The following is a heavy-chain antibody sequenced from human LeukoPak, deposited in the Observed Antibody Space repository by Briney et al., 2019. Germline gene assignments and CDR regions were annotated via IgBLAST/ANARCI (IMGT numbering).Heavy chain of an antibody. V-gene: IGHV3-21*01. J-gene: IGHJ4*03. CDR3: ATPRDYYCSSTSCYFDR. D-gene: IGHD2-2*01. CDR2: ISGNNRFI. CDR1: GFTFSSYS. Sequence: PGGSLRLSCEGSGFTFSSYSIHWVRQAPGKGLEWVSSISGNNRFIFYADSVEARFTISTNNAKNSMYLQMNSLRAEDTAVYYCATPRDYYCSSTSCYFDRWGQGTLVTVSS.